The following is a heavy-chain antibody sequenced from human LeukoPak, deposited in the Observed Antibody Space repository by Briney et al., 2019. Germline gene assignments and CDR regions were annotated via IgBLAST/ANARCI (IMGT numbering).Heavy chain of an antibody. CDR3: ARQVILYYYDSSGYPNQRWLDP. Sequence: PSETLSLTCTVSGGSVSSGVYYWSWIRQPPGKGLEYIGYIYYSGSTNYNPSLKSRVTISVDTSKNQFSLKLSSVTAADTAVYYCARQVILYYYDSSGYPNQRWLDPWGQGTLVTVSS. V-gene: IGHV4-61*08. J-gene: IGHJ5*02. CDR1: GGSVSSGVYY. CDR2: IYYSGST. D-gene: IGHD3-22*01.